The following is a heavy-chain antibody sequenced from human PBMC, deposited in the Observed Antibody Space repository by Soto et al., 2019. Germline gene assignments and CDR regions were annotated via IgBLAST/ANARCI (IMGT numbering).Heavy chain of an antibody. D-gene: IGHD6-13*01. CDR2: IYYSGST. V-gene: IGHV4-39*01. J-gene: IGHJ6*02. CDR3: ARGSSSWYGVYYYYGMDV. Sequence: QLQLQESGPGLVKPSETLSLTCTVSGGSISSSSYYWGWIRQPPGKGLEWIGSIYYSGSTYYNPSLKSRVTISVDTSKNQFSLKLSSVTAADTAVYYCARGSSSWYGVYYYYGMDVWGQGTTVTVSS. CDR1: GGSISSSSYY.